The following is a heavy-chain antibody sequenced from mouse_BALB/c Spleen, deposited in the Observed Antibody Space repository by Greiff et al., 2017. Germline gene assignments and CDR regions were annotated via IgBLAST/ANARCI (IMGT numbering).Heavy chain of an antibody. J-gene: IGHJ2*01. Sequence: EVMLVESGGGLVQPGGSRKLSCAASGFTFSSFGMHWVRQAPEKGLEWVAYISSGSSTIYYADTVKGRFTISRDNPKNTLFLQMTSLRSEDTAMYYCARSNYGENYFDYWGQGTTLTVSS. V-gene: IGHV5-17*02. CDR3: ARSNYGENYFDY. D-gene: IGHD1-1*01. CDR2: ISSGSSTI. CDR1: GFTFSSFG.